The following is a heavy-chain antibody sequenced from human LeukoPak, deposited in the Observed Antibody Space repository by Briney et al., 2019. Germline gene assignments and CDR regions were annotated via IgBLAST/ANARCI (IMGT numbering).Heavy chain of an antibody. V-gene: IGHV3-66*01. J-gene: IGHJ6*02. Sequence: GGSLRLSCAASGFTVNNNYMSWVRQAPGKGLEWVSVIYSGGSTYYADSVKGRFTISRDNSKNTVYLQMNSLRAEDTAVYYCARARGRYGDYGMDVWGQGTTVTVSS. D-gene: IGHD3-16*01. CDR3: ARARGRYGDYGMDV. CDR1: GFTVNNNY. CDR2: IYSGGST.